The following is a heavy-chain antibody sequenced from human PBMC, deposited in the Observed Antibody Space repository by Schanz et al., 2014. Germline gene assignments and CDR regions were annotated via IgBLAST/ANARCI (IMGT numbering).Heavy chain of an antibody. D-gene: IGHD5-12*01. CDR3: ARHDGGGYNQIDY. CDR2: ILYDGSKT. V-gene: IGHV3-33*01. Sequence: QVQLVESGGGVVQPGRSLRLSCAASGFTFSAYGMHWVRQAPGKGLEWVAVILYDGSKTYYADSVKGRFTISRDNSENTLFLEMNSLRLEDTAVYYCARHDGGGYNQIDYWGQGALVTVSS. J-gene: IGHJ4*02. CDR1: GFTFSAYG.